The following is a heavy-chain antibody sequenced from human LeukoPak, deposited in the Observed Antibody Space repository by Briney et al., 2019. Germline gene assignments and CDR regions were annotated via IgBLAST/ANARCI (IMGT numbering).Heavy chain of an antibody. CDR3: ARHSDSSGPRQDAFDI. J-gene: IGHJ3*02. Sequence: SETLSFTCTVSGGSISSYYWSWIRQPPGKGLEWIGYIYYSGSTNYNPSLKSRVTISVDTSKNQFSLKLSSVTAADTAVYYCARHSDSSGPRQDAFDIWGQGTMVTVSS. CDR2: IYYSGST. CDR1: GGSISSYY. V-gene: IGHV4-59*08. D-gene: IGHD3-22*01.